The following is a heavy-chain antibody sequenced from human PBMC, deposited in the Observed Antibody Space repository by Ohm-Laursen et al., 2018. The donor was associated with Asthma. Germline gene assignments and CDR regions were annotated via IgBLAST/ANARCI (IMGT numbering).Heavy chain of an antibody. V-gene: IGHV3-7*05. CDR1: GFTFSIYW. CDR3: ARDSGWNALDH. D-gene: IGHD1-1*01. Sequence: LSLTCAVSGFTFSIYWMSWVRQAPGKGLEWVANIKPDGTENAYLDSVRGRFTISKDNAKNSLFLQMNSLRGEDTALYYCARDSGWNALDHWGQGTLVSVSS. CDR2: IKPDGTEN. J-gene: IGHJ4*02.